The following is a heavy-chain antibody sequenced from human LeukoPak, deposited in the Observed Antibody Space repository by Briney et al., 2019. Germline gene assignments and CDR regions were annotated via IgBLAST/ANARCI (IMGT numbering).Heavy chain of an antibody. J-gene: IGHJ3*02. Sequence: PSETLSLTCTVSGGSISSSSYYWGWIRQLPGKGLEWIGSIYYSGSTYYNPSLKSRVTISVDTSKNQFSLKLSSVTAADTAVYYCASRRLTGDLGAFDIWGQGTMVTVSS. D-gene: IGHD7-27*01. V-gene: IGHV4-39*01. CDR2: IYYSGST. CDR1: GGSISSSSYY. CDR3: ASRRLTGDLGAFDI.